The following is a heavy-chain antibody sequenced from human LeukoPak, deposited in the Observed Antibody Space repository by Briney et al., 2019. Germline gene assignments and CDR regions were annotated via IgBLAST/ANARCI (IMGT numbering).Heavy chain of an antibody. Sequence: PGGSLRLSCAASGFTFSSYAMSWVRQAPGKGLVWVSAISGSGGSTYYADSAKGRFTISRDNSKNPLYLQMNSLRAEDTAVYYCAKGPTYYYGSGSYSGMDVWGQGTTVTVSS. CDR2: ISGSGGST. D-gene: IGHD3-10*01. J-gene: IGHJ6*02. CDR1: GFTFSSYA. CDR3: AKGPTYYYGSGSYSGMDV. V-gene: IGHV3-23*01.